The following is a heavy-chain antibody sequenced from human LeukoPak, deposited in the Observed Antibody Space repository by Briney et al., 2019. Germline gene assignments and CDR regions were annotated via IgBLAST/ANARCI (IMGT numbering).Heavy chain of an antibody. J-gene: IGHJ6*02. Sequence: AGGSLRLSCAASGFTFSSYEMNWVRQAPGKGLEWVSYISSSGSTIYYADSVKGRFTISRDNAKNSLYLQINSLRAEDTAVYYCARGPYYYYGMDVWGQGTTVTVSS. CDR1: GFTFSSYE. CDR2: ISSSGSTI. V-gene: IGHV3-48*03. CDR3: ARGPYYYYGMDV.